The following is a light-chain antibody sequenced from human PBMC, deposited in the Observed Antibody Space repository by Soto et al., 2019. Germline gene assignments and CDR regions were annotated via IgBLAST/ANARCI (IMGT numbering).Light chain of an antibody. CDR3: QQRSNWRGT. Sequence: EIVLTQSPATLSLSPGERATLSCRASQSVSSYLAWYQQKPGQAPRLLIYDASNRATGIPARFSGSGSGTDFTLTISSLEPEDFAVYYCQQRSNWRGTFGQGIKLEIK. CDR2: DAS. V-gene: IGKV3-11*01. J-gene: IGKJ2*01. CDR1: QSVSSY.